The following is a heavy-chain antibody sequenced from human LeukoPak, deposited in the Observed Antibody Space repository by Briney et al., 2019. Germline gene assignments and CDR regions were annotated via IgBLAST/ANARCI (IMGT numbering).Heavy chain of an antibody. CDR1: GFTFSGYA. J-gene: IGHJ3*01. D-gene: IGHD5-12*01. Sequence: GGSLRLSCEVSGFTFSGYAMSWVRQAPGKGLEWVSIISGGGYITYYADSVKGRFTISRANSKNTLYLQMNSLRVEDTAIYYCVKGLGVATSTAFDVWGQGTMVTVSS. V-gene: IGHV3-23*01. CDR2: ISGGGYIT. CDR3: VKGLGVATSTAFDV.